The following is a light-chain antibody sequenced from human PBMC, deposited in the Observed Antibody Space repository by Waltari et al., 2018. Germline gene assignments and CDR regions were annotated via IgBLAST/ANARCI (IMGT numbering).Light chain of an antibody. CDR2: WAS. V-gene: IGKV4-1*01. Sequence: DIVMTQSPDSLAVSLGERATINCKSWQSVLARSTNKNYLAWYQQKPGQPPKWLISWASTRESGVPDRFSGSGSGTDFTLTISSLQAEDVAVYYCHQYYRLPLTFGGGTKVEIK. J-gene: IGKJ4*01. CDR1: QSVLARSTNKNY. CDR3: HQYYRLPLT.